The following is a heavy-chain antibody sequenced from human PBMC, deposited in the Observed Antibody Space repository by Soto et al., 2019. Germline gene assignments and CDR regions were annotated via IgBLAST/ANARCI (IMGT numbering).Heavy chain of an antibody. CDR1: GFNFKKFA. J-gene: IGHJ1*01. V-gene: IGHV3-23*01. CDR3: AKADGEQWLIPHLDN. CDR2: ISCCGGST. Sequence: GGSLRLSCEASGFNFKKFAMGWVRQAPGEGLEWVSGISCCGGSTFYTDSVKGRFSLARDDSKNTLSLQLNSLRVEDTAHYYCAKADGEQWLIPHLDNWGQGTQVTVSS. D-gene: IGHD6-19*01.